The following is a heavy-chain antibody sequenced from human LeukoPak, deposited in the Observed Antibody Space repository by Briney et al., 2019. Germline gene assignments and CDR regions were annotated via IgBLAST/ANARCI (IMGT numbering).Heavy chain of an antibody. Sequence: PGGSPRLSCAASGFTFSSYGMHWVRQAPGKGLEWVAVIWYDGSNKYYADSVKGRFTISRDNSKNTLYLQMNSLRAEDTAVYYCARVGGSGSYYTHFDYWGQGTLVTVSS. CDR2: IWYDGSNK. CDR3: ARVGGSGSYYTHFDY. J-gene: IGHJ4*02. V-gene: IGHV3-33*01. D-gene: IGHD3-10*01. CDR1: GFTFSSYG.